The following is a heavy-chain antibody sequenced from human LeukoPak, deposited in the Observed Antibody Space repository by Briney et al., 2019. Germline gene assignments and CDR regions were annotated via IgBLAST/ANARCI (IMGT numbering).Heavy chain of an antibody. Sequence: TGGSLRLSCAASGLSIGDNSMHWVRQAPGKGLVWVSRINSDGSSTSYADSVKGRFTISRDNAKNTLYLQMNSLRAEDTAVYYCARGPGIYCSSTSCLRGFDPWGQGTLVTVSS. J-gene: IGHJ5*02. CDR1: GLSIGDNS. CDR3: ARGPGIYCSSTSCLRGFDP. D-gene: IGHD2-2*01. V-gene: IGHV3-74*01. CDR2: INSDGSST.